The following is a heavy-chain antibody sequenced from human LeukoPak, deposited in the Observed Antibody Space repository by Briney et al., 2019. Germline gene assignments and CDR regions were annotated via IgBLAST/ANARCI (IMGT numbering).Heavy chain of an antibody. Sequence: SETLSLTCTVSGGSISSYYWSWIRQPPGKGLEWIGYIYYSGSTNYNPSLKSRVTISVDTSKNQFSLKLSSVTAADTAVYYCARLGYCSSTSCYAGGVYAYWGQGTLVTVSS. V-gene: IGHV4-59*01. D-gene: IGHD2-2*01. CDR3: ARLGYCSSTSCYAGGVYAY. CDR1: GGSISSYY. CDR2: IYYSGST. J-gene: IGHJ4*02.